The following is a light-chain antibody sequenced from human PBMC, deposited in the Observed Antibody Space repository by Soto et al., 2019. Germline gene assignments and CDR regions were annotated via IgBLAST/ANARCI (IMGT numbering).Light chain of an antibody. Sequence: EIVLTQSPGTLSLSPGERATLSCRASQSVVRSYLAWYQQKPGQAPRLLIYGASSRATGIPDRFSGSGAGTDFTLTNSRLEPEDFAVYYCQQYGSSPYTFGQGTKLEIE. J-gene: IGKJ2*01. CDR1: QSVVRSY. CDR2: GAS. V-gene: IGKV3-20*01. CDR3: QQYGSSPYT.